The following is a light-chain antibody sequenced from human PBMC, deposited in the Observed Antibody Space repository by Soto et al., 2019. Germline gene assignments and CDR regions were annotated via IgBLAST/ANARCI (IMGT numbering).Light chain of an antibody. J-gene: IGKJ5*01. CDR1: QSVSSSY. V-gene: IGKV3D-20*02. CDR2: GAS. CDR3: QQRSVWPIT. Sequence: EIVLTQSPGTLSLSPGERATLSFMASQSVSSSYLAWYQQKPGQAPRLLIYGASSRATGIPDRFSGSGSGTDFTLTVSSLEPEDFVLYFCQQRSVWPITFGQGTRLEIK.